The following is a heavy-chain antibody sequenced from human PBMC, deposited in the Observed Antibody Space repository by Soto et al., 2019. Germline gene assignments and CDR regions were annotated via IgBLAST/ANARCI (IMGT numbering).Heavy chain of an antibody. V-gene: IGHV1-3*04. CDR3: AREAYYFDY. CDR2: VNTGNGNT. CDR1: GYSFTSYT. J-gene: IGHJ4*02. Sequence: GASVKVSCKASGYSFTSYTMHWVRQAPGQNLEWMGWVNTGNGNTRSAQRFQGRVTITSDTSTTTAYMELSSLRSDDTAMYYCAREAYYFDYWGQGTPVTVSS.